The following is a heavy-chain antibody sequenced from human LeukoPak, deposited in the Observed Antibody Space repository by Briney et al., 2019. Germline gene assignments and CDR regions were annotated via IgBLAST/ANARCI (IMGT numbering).Heavy chain of an antibody. CDR3: MRGETGRDSSGYFGY. V-gene: IGHV1-2*02. J-gene: IGHJ4*02. D-gene: IGHD3-22*01. Sequence: ASVKVSCKASGYTFNDYYIHWVRQAPGQGLEWMGWINPNSGGTNYAQKFQGRVTVTRDTSISTAYMELSSLRSDDTAVYYCMRGETGRDSSGYFGYWGQGTLVTVSS. CDR2: INPNSGGT. CDR1: GYTFNDYY.